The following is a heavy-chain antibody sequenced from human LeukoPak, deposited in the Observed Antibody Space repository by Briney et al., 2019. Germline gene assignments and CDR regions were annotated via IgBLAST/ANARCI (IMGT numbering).Heavy chain of an antibody. Sequence: PGGSLRLSCAASGFTSSSYWMSWVRQAPGEGREWVANIKQDGSEKYYVDSVKGRFTLSRDNAKNSLYLQMNSLRAEDTAVYYCAREHDILAGYSGGYYYYYGMDVWGKGTTVTVSS. V-gene: IGHV3-7*03. CDR3: AREHDILAGYSGGYYYYYGMDV. D-gene: IGHD3-9*01. J-gene: IGHJ6*04. CDR1: GFTSSSYW. CDR2: IKQDGSEK.